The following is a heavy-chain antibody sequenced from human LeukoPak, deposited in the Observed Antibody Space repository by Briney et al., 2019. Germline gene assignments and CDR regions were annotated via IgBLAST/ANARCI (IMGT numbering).Heavy chain of an antibody. D-gene: IGHD5-18*01. V-gene: IGHV4-34*01. J-gene: IGHJ4*02. CDR2: IYYSGST. CDR3: ASLPRYSYGLYFDY. Sequence: SETLSLTCAVYGGSFSGYYWSWIRQPPGKGLEWIGSIYYSGSTYYNPSLKSRVTISVDTSKNQFSLKLSSVTAADTAVYYCASLPRYSYGLYFDYWGQGTLVTVSS. CDR1: GGSFSGYY.